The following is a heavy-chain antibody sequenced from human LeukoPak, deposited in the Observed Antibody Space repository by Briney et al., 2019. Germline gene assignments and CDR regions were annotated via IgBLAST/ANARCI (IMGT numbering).Heavy chain of an antibody. CDR3: AKRAAGYYYYGMDV. V-gene: IGHV3-30-3*01. J-gene: IGHJ6*02. CDR2: ISYDGSNK. CDR1: GFTFSSYA. D-gene: IGHD6-13*01. Sequence: GGSLRLSCAASGFTFSSYAMHWVRQAPGKGLEWVAVISYDGSNKYYADSVKGRFTISRDNSKNTLYLQMNSLRAEDTAVYYCAKRAAGYYYYGMDVWGQGTTVTVSS.